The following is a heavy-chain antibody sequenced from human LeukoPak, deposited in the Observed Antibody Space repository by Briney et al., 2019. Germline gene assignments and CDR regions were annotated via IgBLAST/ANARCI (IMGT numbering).Heavy chain of an antibody. Sequence: ASVKVSCKASGYTFTSYAMHWVRQAPGQGLEWMGWINPNSGGTNYAQKFQGRVTMTRNTSISTAYMELSRLRSDDTAVYYCARARCSGGSCYSWWFDPWGQGTLVTVSS. D-gene: IGHD2-15*01. CDR3: ARARCSGGSCYSWWFDP. V-gene: IGHV1-2*02. CDR1: GYTFTSYA. J-gene: IGHJ5*02. CDR2: INPNSGGT.